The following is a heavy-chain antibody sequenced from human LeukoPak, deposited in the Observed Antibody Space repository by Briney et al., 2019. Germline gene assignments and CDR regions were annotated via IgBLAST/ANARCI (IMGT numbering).Heavy chain of an antibody. CDR2: ISNSGDYI. J-gene: IGHJ4*02. CDR3: AKDIRMITFGGVMN. V-gene: IGHV3-21*04. CDR1: GFTFSSFT. Sequence: GGSLRLSCTVSGFTFSSFTMNWVRRGPGKGLEWVASISNSGDYISYADSLKGRFTISRDNAKNSLYLQMNSLRAEDTALYYCAKDIRMITFGGVMNWGQGTLVTVSS. D-gene: IGHD3-16*01.